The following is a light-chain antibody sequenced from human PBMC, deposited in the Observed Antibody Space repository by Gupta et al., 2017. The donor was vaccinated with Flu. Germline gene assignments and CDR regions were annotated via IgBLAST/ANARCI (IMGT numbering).Light chain of an antibody. CDR2: AAY. Sequence: SSPSASVGDSVITTWRASQSISSYEHWYQQKPGTAPKLLNDAAYSLQSGVPSRFSGSGSRTDFTLIISRLQAEDLASYFGLQTYRRASKTFGQGTRVEIK. V-gene: IGKV1-39*01. CDR3: LQTYRRASKT. J-gene: IGKJ4*01. CDR1: QSISSY.